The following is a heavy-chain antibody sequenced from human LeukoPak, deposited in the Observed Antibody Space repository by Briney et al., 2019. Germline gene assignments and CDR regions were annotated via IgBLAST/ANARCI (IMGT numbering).Heavy chain of an antibody. CDR1: GGTFSSYA. D-gene: IGHD2-2*01. V-gene: IGHV1-69*05. Sequence: GSSVKVSCKASGGTFSSYAISWVRQAPGQGLEWMGGIIPIFGTANYAQKFQGRVTITTDESTSTAYMELSSLRSEDTAVYYCSRVRCSSTSCPFDYWGQGTLVTVSS. CDR3: SRVRCSSTSCPFDY. J-gene: IGHJ4*02. CDR2: IIPIFGTA.